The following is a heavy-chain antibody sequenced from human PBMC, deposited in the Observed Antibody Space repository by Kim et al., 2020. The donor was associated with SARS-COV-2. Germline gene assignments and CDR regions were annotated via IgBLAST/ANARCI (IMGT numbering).Heavy chain of an antibody. V-gene: IGHV3-23*01. Sequence: GGSLRLSCAASGFTFSSYAMSWVRQAPGKGLEWVSAISGSGGSTYYADSVKGRFTISRDNSKNTLYLQMNSLRAEDTAVYYCAKDLEVLEYSSSWYKWGEYFQHWGQGTLVTVSS. J-gene: IGHJ1*01. CDR2: ISGSGGST. D-gene: IGHD6-13*01. CDR3: AKDLEVLEYSSSWYKWGEYFQH. CDR1: GFTFSSYA.